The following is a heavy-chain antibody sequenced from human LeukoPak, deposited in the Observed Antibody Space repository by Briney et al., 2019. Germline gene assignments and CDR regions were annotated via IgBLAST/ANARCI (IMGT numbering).Heavy chain of an antibody. CDR2: INPNSGGT. V-gene: IGHV1-2*02. CDR3: ARDLGFVVVPAPPHDAFDI. J-gene: IGHJ3*02. Sequence: GASVKVSCKASGYTFTGYYMHWVRQAPGQGLEWMGWINPNSGGTNYAQKFQGRVTMTRDTSISTAYMELSRLRSDDTAVYYCARDLGFVVVPAPPHDAFDIWGQGTMVTVSS. CDR1: GYTFTGYY. D-gene: IGHD2-2*01.